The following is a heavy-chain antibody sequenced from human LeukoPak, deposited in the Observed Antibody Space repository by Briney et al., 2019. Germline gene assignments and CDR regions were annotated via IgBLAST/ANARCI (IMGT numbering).Heavy chain of an antibody. CDR2: ISGSSRTM. D-gene: IGHD4-23*01. V-gene: IGHV3-48*04. J-gene: IGHJ4*02. Sequence: GGSLRLYCAASRLTFSTYSMNWLRQAPGKGLEWVSYISGSSRTMYYADSVKGRFTISRDNVKKTLYLQMNSLRAEDTAVYYYARDIGLYGYGGNIDYWGQGTLVTVSS. CDR3: ARDIGLYGYGGNIDY. CDR1: RLTFSTYS.